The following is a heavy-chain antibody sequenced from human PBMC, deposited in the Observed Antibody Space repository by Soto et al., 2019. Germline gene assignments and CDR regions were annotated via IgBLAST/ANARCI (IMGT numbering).Heavy chain of an antibody. CDR3: ARDLEAYYYDSSGFNWFEP. Sequence: SETLSLTCTVSGGSISSYYWSWILQPAGKGLEWIGRLYTTGSTNYTPSLKSRVTRSVDTSKNQFALKLSSVTAADTAVYYCARDLEAYYYDSSGFNWFEPWGQGTLVTVSS. D-gene: IGHD3-22*01. CDR1: GGSISSYY. CDR2: LYTTGST. V-gene: IGHV4-4*07. J-gene: IGHJ5*02.